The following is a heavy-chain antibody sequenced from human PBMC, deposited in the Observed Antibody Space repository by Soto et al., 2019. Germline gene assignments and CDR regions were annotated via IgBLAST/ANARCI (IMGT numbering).Heavy chain of an antibody. CDR2: ISYDGNNK. D-gene: IGHD3-9*01. V-gene: IGHV3-30*18. CDR1: GFTFSSTG. CDR3: AKDAHYEILTGPFYFDY. Sequence: PGGSLRLSCAASGFTFSSTGIHWVRQAPGKGLEWVAFISYDGNNKYYADSVKGRFTVSRDNSKNTLFLQINGLRPEDTAVYYCAKDAHYEILTGPFYFDYWGQGILVTVSS. J-gene: IGHJ4*02.